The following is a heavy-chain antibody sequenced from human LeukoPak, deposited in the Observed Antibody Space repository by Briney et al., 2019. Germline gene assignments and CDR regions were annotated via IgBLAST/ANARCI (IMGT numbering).Heavy chain of an antibody. J-gene: IGHJ4*02. V-gene: IGHV3-11*06. D-gene: IGHD5-18*01. CDR3: TRGHTVIIY. CDR1: GFTFSDYY. CDR2: ISSSSSDT. Sequence: PGGSPRLSCAASGFTFSDYYMSWFRQAPGKGLEWVSYISSSSSDTNYADSVKGRFTISRDNAKNSLYLRMNSLRAEDTAVYYCTRGHTVIIYWGQGTLVTVSS.